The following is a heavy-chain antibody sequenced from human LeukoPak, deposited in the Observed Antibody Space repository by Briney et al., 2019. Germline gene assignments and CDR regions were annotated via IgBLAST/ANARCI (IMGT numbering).Heavy chain of an antibody. J-gene: IGHJ4*02. Sequence: ASVKVSCKASGYTFTSYDINWVRQATGRGLEWMGWMNPNSGNTGYAQKFQGRVTMTRDTSTSTVYMELSSLRSEDTAVYYCARDGCTNGVCYSLYWGQGTLVTVSS. CDR1: GYTFTSYD. V-gene: IGHV1-8*01. CDR3: ARDGCTNGVCYSLY. D-gene: IGHD2-8*01. CDR2: MNPNSGNT.